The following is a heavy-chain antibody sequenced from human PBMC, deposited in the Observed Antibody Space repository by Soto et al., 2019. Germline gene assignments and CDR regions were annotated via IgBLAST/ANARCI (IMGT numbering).Heavy chain of an antibody. CDR2: INSDGSST. V-gene: IGHV3-74*01. Sequence: EVQLVESGRGLVQPGGSLRLSCAASGFTFSSYWMHWVRQAPGKGLVWVSRINSDGSSTSYADSVKGRFTISRDNAKNTLYLQMNSLRAEDTAVYYCAVAVAGPTAIGYWGQGTLVTVSS. CDR1: GFTFSSYW. D-gene: IGHD6-19*01. CDR3: AVAVAGPTAIGY. J-gene: IGHJ4*02.